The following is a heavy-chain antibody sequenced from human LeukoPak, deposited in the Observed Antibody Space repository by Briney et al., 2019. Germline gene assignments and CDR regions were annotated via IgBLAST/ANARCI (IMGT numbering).Heavy chain of an antibody. Sequence: HSGGSLRLSCAASGFTFSSYAMSWVRQAPGKGLEWVSAISGSGGSTYYADSVKGRFTISRDNSKNTLFLQMNSLRAEDTAVYYCAKIDYGDYADYWGQGILVTVSS. V-gene: IGHV3-23*01. D-gene: IGHD4-17*01. CDR3: AKIDYGDYADY. CDR1: GFTFSSYA. J-gene: IGHJ4*02. CDR2: ISGSGGST.